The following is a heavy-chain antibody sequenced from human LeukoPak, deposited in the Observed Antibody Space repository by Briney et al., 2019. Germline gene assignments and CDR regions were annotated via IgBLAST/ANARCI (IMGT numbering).Heavy chain of an antibody. D-gene: IGHD6-13*01. CDR2: IYYNGST. J-gene: IGHJ5*02. CDR3: ARRRAAAGQAWFDP. Sequence: SETLSLTCTVSGGSFSSYCWSWIRQPPGKGLEWIGYIYYNGSTNYNPSLKSRVTISVDTSKNQFSLKLSSVTAADTAVYYCARRRAAAGQAWFDPWGQGTLVTVSS. CDR1: GGSFSSYC. V-gene: IGHV4-59*08.